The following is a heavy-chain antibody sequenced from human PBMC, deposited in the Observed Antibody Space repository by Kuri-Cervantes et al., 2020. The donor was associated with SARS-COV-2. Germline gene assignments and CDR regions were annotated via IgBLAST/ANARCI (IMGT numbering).Heavy chain of an antibody. CDR3: AKSMSIAAPASDY. CDR1: GFTFSSYA. D-gene: IGHD6-13*01. V-gene: IGHV3-23*01. J-gene: IGHJ4*02. CDR2: ISNSGGST. Sequence: LSLTCAASGFTFSSYAMRWVRQAPGKGLEWVSTISNSGGSTYYADSVKGRFTISRDNSKKTLYLQMNSLRADGTAVYYCAKSMSIAAPASDYWGQGTLVTVSS.